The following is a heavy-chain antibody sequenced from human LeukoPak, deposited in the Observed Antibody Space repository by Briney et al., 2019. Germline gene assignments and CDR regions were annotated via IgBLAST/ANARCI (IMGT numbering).Heavy chain of an antibody. J-gene: IGHJ4*02. Sequence: PSETLSLTCTVSGGSISSSTCYWGWIRQPPGKGLEWIGTICYSGSTYYNPSLRSRVTISVDTSKNQFSLKLSSVTAADTAVYYCAVWEPEGLGYWGQGTLVTVSS. D-gene: IGHD1-14*01. CDR2: ICYSGST. V-gene: IGHV4-39*07. CDR1: GGSISSSTCY. CDR3: AVWEPEGLGY.